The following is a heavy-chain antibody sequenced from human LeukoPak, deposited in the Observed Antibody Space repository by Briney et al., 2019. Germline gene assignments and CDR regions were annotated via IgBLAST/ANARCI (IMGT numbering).Heavy chain of an antibody. CDR2: IYTSGST. Sequence: PSQTLSLTCTVSGDSISSGGYYWTWIRQPAGKGLEWIGRIYTSGSTNYNPSLKSRVTISVDTSKNQFSLKLSSVTAADTAVYYCAREAYSGSYFDYWGQGTLVTVSS. V-gene: IGHV4-61*02. CDR1: GDSISSGGYY. CDR3: AREAYSGSYFDY. J-gene: IGHJ4*02. D-gene: IGHD1-26*01.